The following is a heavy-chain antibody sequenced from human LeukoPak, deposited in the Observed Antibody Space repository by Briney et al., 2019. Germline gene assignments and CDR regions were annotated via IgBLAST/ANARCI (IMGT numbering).Heavy chain of an antibody. CDR2: INAGNGNT. D-gene: IGHD5-12*01. J-gene: IGHJ4*02. CDR3: ARGVATNRYYFDY. V-gene: IGHV1-3*01. CDR1: GYTFTSYA. Sequence: ASVKISCKASGYTFTSYAMHWVRQAPGQRLEWMGWINAGNGNTKYSQKFQGRVTITRDTSASTAYMELSSLRSEDTAVYSCARGVATNRYYFDYWGQGTLVTVSS.